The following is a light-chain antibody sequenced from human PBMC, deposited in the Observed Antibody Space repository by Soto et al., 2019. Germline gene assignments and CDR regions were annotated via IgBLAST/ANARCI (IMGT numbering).Light chain of an antibody. J-gene: IGKJ3*01. Sequence: EIVLTQSPGTLSLSPGERATLSCRASQSVSSYLAWYQQKPGQAPRLLIDDASNRATGIPARFSGSGSGTDFTLTISSLEPEDFAVYYCQQRSNWPGTFGPGTKVDIK. CDR2: DAS. CDR1: QSVSSY. V-gene: IGKV3-11*01. CDR3: QQRSNWPGT.